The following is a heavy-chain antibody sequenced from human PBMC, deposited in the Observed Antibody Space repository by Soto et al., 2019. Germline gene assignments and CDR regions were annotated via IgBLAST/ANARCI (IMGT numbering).Heavy chain of an antibody. CDR1: GGSISNYY. CDR3: ARATIVLVPAAMVSHWFDP. CDR2: IYYSGST. D-gene: IGHD2-2*01. Sequence: SEXLSLTCTVSGGSISNYYWTWIRQPXXKGLEWIGYIYYSGSTYYNPSLKSRVTISVDTSKNQFSLKLSSVTAADTAVYYCARATIVLVPAAMVSHWFDPWGQGTLVTVSS. V-gene: IGHV4-59*08. J-gene: IGHJ5*02.